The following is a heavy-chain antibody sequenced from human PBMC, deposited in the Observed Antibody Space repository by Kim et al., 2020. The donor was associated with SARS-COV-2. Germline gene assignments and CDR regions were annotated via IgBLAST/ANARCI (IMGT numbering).Heavy chain of an antibody. V-gene: IGHV3-23*01. CDR1: GFTFSSYA. CDR3: AKDGYGSGSPRPNWFDP. Sequence: GGSLRLSCAASGFTFSSYAMSWVRQAPGKGLEWVSAISGSGGSTYYADSVKGRFTISRDNSKNTLYLQMNSLRAEDTAVYYCAKDGYGSGSPRPNWFDPWGQGTLVTVSS. D-gene: IGHD3-10*01. CDR2: ISGSGGST. J-gene: IGHJ5*02.